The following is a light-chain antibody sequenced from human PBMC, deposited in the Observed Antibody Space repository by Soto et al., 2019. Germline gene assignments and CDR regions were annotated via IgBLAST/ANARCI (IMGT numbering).Light chain of an antibody. CDR1: QSIGGW. CDR2: DAS. Sequence: DIQMTQSPSTLSASVGDRVTITCRASQSIGGWLAWYQQRPGKAPRLLIYDASSVESGVPSRFSGSRSGTTFTLAISSLQPEDFATYYCQHYHSYLYTFGQGTKLEIK. CDR3: QHYHSYLYT. V-gene: IGKV1-5*01. J-gene: IGKJ2*01.